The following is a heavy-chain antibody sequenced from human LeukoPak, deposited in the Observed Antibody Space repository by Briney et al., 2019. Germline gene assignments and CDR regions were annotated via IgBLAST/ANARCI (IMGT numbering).Heavy chain of an antibody. CDR1: GGSISDRNYY. J-gene: IGHJ4*02. D-gene: IGHD3-9*01. CDR3: AKAVYDVLTGIDY. Sequence: SETLSLTCTVSGGSISDRNYYWGWVRQPPGTGLEWIGSIYYTGTTYYNPSLNSRATIFIDSSKTQFSLRLTSITAADTAVYYCAKAVYDVLTGIDYWGQGTLVTVSS. V-gene: IGHV4-39*02. CDR2: IYYTGTT.